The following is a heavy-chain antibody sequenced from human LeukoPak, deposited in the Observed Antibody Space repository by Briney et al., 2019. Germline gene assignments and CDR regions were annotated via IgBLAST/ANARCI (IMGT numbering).Heavy chain of an antibody. CDR2: ISAYNGDT. D-gene: IGHD6-19*01. Sequence: ASVKVACKASGYTFTSYGISWVRQAPGQGLEWMGWISAYNGDTNYAQKLQGRVTMTTDTSTSTAYMELRSLRSDDTAVYYCARDQREYSSGWYLSYWGQGTLVTVSS. J-gene: IGHJ4*02. CDR1: GYTFTSYG. V-gene: IGHV1-18*01. CDR3: ARDQREYSSGWYLSY.